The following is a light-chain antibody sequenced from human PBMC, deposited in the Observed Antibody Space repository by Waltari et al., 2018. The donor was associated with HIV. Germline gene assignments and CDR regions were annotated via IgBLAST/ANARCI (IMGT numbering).Light chain of an antibody. CDR2: QIS. CDR1: QSLVHSDGNTY. CDR3: VQGTQFPRT. J-gene: IGKJ1*01. V-gene: IGKV2-24*01. Sequence: DIVMTQTPTSSPVTLGQPASISCRSSQSLVHSDGNTYLNWLQQMPGQPQRLLFYQISNRFSGVPDRFSGSGAGTDFTLKISRVEYDDVVVYYCVQGTQFPRTFGQGTKVEIK.